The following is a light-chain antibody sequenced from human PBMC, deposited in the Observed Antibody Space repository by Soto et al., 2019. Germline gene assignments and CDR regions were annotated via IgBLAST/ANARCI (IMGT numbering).Light chain of an antibody. Sequence: DIVMTQSPDSLAVSLGERATTNCKSSQSVLYSSSNKNYLAWYQQKPGQSPKLLIYWASTRETGGPDRFSGSGSGTDFTLPISSLQAEDVAVYYCQQYYSAPLTFGGGTKVEIK. CDR1: QSVLYSSSNKNY. J-gene: IGKJ4*01. CDR3: QQYYSAPLT. V-gene: IGKV4-1*01. CDR2: WAS.